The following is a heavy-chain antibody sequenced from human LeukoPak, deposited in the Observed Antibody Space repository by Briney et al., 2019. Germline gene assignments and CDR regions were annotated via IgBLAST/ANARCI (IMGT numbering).Heavy chain of an antibody. CDR3: AKDLFLRVVVVITSFDY. D-gene: IGHD3-22*01. CDR2: ISYDGSNK. V-gene: IGHV3-30*18. CDR1: GFTFSSYG. Sequence: GGSLRLSCAASGFTFSSYGMHWVRQAPGKGLEWVAVISYDGSNKYYADSVKGRFTISRDNSKNTLYLQMNSLRAEDTAVYYCAKDLFLRVVVVITSFDYWGQGTLVTVSS. J-gene: IGHJ4*02.